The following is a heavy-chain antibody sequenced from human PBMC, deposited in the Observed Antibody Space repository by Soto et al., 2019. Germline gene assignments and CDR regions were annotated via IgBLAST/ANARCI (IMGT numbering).Heavy chain of an antibody. D-gene: IGHD5-12*01. V-gene: IGHV1-2*02. Sequence: VASVKVSCKTSGDSFNDYYIHWVRQAPGQGLEWMGWINPNGGATKYAQKFQGRVTVTRDTSIRTVYMELSSLRSDDTAVYYCARESGGATATLDYYYFYMDVWGKGTTVTVSS. CDR3: ARESGGATATLDYYYFYMDV. J-gene: IGHJ6*03. CDR1: GDSFNDYY. CDR2: INPNGGAT.